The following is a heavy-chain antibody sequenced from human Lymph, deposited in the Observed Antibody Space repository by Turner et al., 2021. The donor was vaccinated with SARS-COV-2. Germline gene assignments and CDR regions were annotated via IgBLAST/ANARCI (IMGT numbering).Heavy chain of an antibody. Sequence: VHRRSWGPGLVSPWPPLSLTSPVSGASISSHYWSWIRQPPGKGLECIGYSYYSGSTNYNPSLKSRVTISVDTSKIQFSLKLSSVTAADMAVYYCARAVGVFGVVTNFDYWGQGTLVTVSS. J-gene: IGHJ4*02. D-gene: IGHD3-3*01. CDR3: ARAVGVFGVVTNFDY. CDR1: GASISSHY. V-gene: IGHV4-59*11. CDR2: SYYSGST.